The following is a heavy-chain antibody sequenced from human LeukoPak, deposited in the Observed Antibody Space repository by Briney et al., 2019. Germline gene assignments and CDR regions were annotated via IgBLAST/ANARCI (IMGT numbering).Heavy chain of an antibody. V-gene: IGHV3-15*07. Sequence: GGPLSPPCAALGSLFPTAGLNWVRRAQGKGWEWAGRIKSKADGETIDYAAPVKGRFTFSRDDSKNMLYLQMNSLRSEDTAVHYCSTLTSRGLSDSWGQGTLVTVSS. CDR1: GSLFPTAG. J-gene: IGHJ4*02. D-gene: IGHD1-20*01. CDR3: STLTSRGLSDS. CDR2: IKSKADGETI.